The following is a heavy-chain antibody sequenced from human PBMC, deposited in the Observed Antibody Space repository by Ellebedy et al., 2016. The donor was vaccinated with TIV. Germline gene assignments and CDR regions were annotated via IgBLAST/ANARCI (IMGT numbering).Heavy chain of an antibody. V-gene: IGHV3-23*01. Sequence: GESLKISCAASGFTFSRYAMSWVRQAPGKGLEWVSGIFGSGGGISYADSVKGRFTISRDNSKSMVHLQMNRLRPEDTAVYYCAKVRTSGDGYWVFDQWGQGTLVTVSS. CDR3: AKVRTSGDGYWVFDQ. J-gene: IGHJ4*02. D-gene: IGHD5-18*01. CDR1: GFTFSRYA. CDR2: IFGSGGGI.